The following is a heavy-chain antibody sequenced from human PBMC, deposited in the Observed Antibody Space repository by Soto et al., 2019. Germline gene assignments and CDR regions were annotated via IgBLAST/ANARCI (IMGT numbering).Heavy chain of an antibody. V-gene: IGHV3-53*01. D-gene: IGHD3-16*01. J-gene: IGHJ5*02. CDR3: GRHPHPPGRVWDTTPPDP. CDR1: GRTESTKY. Sequence: QPEGSRRPSGVLCGRTESTKYMSWVRQDAEKGPGWVLAHYTGGSTYYADSVQGRFTISRDKSNNTLYLQRRGVRVEATAVYFCGRHPHPPGRVWDTTPPDP. CDR2: HYTGGST.